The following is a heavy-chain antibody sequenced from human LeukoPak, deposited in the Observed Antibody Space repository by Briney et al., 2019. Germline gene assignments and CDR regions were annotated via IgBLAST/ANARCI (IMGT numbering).Heavy chain of an antibody. J-gene: IGHJ6*02. CDR2: INHSGST. CDR3: ARCRRYGPYYYYYYGMDV. V-gene: IGHV4-34*01. Sequence: SETLSLTCAVYGGSFSGYYWSWIRQPPGKGLEWIGEINHSGSTNYNPSLKSRVTISVDTSKSQFSLKLSSVTAADTAVYYCARCRRYGPYYYYYYGMDVWGQGTTVTVSS. CDR1: GGSFSGYY. D-gene: IGHD1-1*01.